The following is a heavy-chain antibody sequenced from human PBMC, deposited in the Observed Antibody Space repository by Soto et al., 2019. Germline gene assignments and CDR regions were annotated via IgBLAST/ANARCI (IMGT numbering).Heavy chain of an antibody. V-gene: IGHV3-33*06. D-gene: IGHD3-3*01. CDR3: AKPSYDFWSGYYHPFDG. CDR1: GFTFSSYG. Sequence: QVKLVESGGGVVQPGRSLRLSCAVSGFTFSSYGMHWVRQAPGKGLEWVALIWYDGSSKFYADSVKGRFTISRDNSKNTLSREMSSLRAEDTAMYYCAKPSYDFWSGYYHPFDGWGQGTLVTVSS. CDR2: IWYDGSSK. J-gene: IGHJ4*02.